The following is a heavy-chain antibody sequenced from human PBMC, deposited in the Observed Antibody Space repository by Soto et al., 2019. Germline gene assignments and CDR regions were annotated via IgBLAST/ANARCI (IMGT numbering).Heavy chain of an antibody. Sequence: APVKVSCKASGYTFTSYGISWVRQAPGQGLEWMGWISAYNGNTNYAQKLQGRVTMTTDTSTSTAYMELRSLRSDDTAVYYCARDTRLLLAATSWSNDASDIWDQGTMVTVSS. CDR3: ARDTRLLLAATSWSNDASDI. CDR2: ISAYNGNT. D-gene: IGHD6-6*01. J-gene: IGHJ3*02. CDR1: GYTFTSYG. V-gene: IGHV1-18*01.